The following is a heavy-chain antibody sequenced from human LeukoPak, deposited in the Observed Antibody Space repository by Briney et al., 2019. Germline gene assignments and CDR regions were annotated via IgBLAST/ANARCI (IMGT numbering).Heavy chain of an antibody. J-gene: IGHJ4*02. CDR3: ARDWHGSESYVDY. Sequence: GRSLRLSCAASGLTFSSTATHWVRQAPGKGLEWVAVISYDGFNKYYPESVKGRFTISRDNSKNTLFLQMNSLRAEDTAVYYCARDWHGSESYVDYWGQGTLVTVSS. V-gene: IGHV3-30*04. CDR1: GLTFSSTA. D-gene: IGHD3-10*01. CDR2: ISYDGFNK.